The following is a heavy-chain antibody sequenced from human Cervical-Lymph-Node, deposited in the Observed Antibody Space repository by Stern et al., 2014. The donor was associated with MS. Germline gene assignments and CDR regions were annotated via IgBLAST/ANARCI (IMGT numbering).Heavy chain of an antibody. Sequence: QVQLVESGPGLVKPSQTLSLTCAVSGGSISSGEYYWSWIRQSPGKGLAWIGYIHYSGTTYYNPSLKSRVSMSVDTSKNQFSLKLSSVTAADTAVYYCSRDADAYSLVFGYWGRGTLVTVSS. CDR1: GGSISSGEYY. D-gene: IGHD5-24*01. V-gene: IGHV4-30-4*01. CDR3: SRDADAYSLVFGY. J-gene: IGHJ4*02. CDR2: IHYSGTT.